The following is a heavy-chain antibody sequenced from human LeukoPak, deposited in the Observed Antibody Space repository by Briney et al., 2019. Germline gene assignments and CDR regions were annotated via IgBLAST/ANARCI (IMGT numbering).Heavy chain of an antibody. CDR1: GDSISSYY. CDR2: IYYSGIT. J-gene: IGHJ3*02. CDR3: ARRNWVITPTGAFDI. Sequence: SETLSLTCTVSGDSISSYYWSWIRQPPGKGLEWIGCIYYSGITSYNPSLKSRVTISLDTSKNHFSLKLSSVTAADTAVYYCARRNWVITPTGAFDIWGQGTMVTVSS. D-gene: IGHD7-27*01. V-gene: IGHV4-59*08.